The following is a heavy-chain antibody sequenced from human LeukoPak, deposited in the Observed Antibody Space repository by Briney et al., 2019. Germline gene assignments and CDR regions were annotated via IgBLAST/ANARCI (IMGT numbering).Heavy chain of an antibody. CDR3: ARIFGTSDY. CDR2: IKEDGSER. J-gene: IGHJ4*02. CDR1: GFIFSNYW. V-gene: IGHV3-7*04. D-gene: IGHD3-16*01. Sequence: GGSLRLSCAASGFIFSNYWMTWVRQAPGKGLEWVANIKEDGSERYYVDSLKGRFTISRDNAKNLLYLQMNSLRAEDTAVYYCARIFGTSDYWGQGTLVTVSS.